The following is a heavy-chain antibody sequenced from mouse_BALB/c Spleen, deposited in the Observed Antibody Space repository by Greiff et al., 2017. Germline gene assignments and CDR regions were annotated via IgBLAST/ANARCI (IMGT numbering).Heavy chain of an antibody. CDR1: GYTFTSYY. CDR2: IYPGNVNT. Sequence: QVQLKESGPELVKPGASVRISCKASGYTFTSYYIHWVKQRPGQGLEWIGWIYPGNVNTKYNEKFKGKATLTADKSSSTAYMQLSSLTSEDSAVYFCARKGFDYWGQGTTLTVSS. V-gene: IGHV1S56*01. CDR3: ARKGFDY. J-gene: IGHJ2*01.